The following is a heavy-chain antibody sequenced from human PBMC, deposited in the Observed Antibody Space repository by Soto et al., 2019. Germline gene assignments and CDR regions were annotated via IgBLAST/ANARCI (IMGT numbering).Heavy chain of an antibody. CDR3: ARGRALLYYDSSGYYLLFDY. D-gene: IGHD3-22*01. Sequence: SETLSLTCAVYGGSFSGYYWSWIRQPPGKGLEWIGEINHSGSTNYNPSLKSRVTISVDTSKNQFSLKLSSVTAADTAVYYCARGRALLYYDSSGYYLLFDYWGQGTLVTFSS. J-gene: IGHJ4*02. V-gene: IGHV4-34*01. CDR2: INHSGST. CDR1: GGSFSGYY.